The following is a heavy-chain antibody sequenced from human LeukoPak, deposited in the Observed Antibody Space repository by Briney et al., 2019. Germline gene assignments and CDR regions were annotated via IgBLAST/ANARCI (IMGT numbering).Heavy chain of an antibody. CDR3: ARPGQLGEYTPYYFDY. J-gene: IGHJ4*02. D-gene: IGHD3-16*01. CDR2: IYPGDSDT. V-gene: IGHV5-51*01. Sequence: GESLKISCKGSGYSFTSYWIGWVRQMPGKGLEWMGIIYPGDSDTRYSPSFQGQVTISADKSISTAYLQWSSLKASDTAMYYCARPGQLGEYTPYYFDYWGQGTLVTVSS. CDR1: GYSFTSYW.